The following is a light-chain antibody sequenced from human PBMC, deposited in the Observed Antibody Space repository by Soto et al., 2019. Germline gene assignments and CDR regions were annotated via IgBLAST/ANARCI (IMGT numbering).Light chain of an antibody. CDR3: SSYTTSSSYF. V-gene: IGLV2-14*01. J-gene: IGLJ1*01. CDR1: SSDVGAYNF. Sequence: QSVLTQPASVSGSPGQSITISCTGTSSDVGAYNFVSWYQQHPGTAPKLMIYDVSDRPSGVSNRFSGSKSGNTASLTISGLQAEDEADYYCSSYTTSSSYFFGTGTKVTVL. CDR2: DVS.